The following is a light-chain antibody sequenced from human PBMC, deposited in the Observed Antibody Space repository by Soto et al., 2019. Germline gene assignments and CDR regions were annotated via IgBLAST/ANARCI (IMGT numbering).Light chain of an antibody. Sequence: EIVMTQSPATLSVSPGERATLSCRASRSVSSSYLAWYQQKPGQAPRLLIYGASSRATGIPDRFSGSGSGTDFTLTISRLEPEDFAVYYCQQYGSSPPYTFGQGTKLEIK. CDR2: GAS. V-gene: IGKV3-20*01. CDR3: QQYGSSPPYT. J-gene: IGKJ2*01. CDR1: RSVSSSY.